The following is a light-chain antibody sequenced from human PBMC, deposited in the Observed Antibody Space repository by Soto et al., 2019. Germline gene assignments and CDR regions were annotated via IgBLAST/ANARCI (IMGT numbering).Light chain of an antibody. J-gene: IGLJ1*01. CDR2: EVS. CDR3: LSYTNSGARV. V-gene: IGLV2-14*01. CDR1: SSDVGANNF. Sequence: QSVLPQPASVSASPGQSITISCTGTSSDVGANNFVSWYQQHPGKAPQVMIFEVSNRPAGVSNRFSGSKAGNTDSLTISGLQAEDEADYYCLSYTNSGARVFGTGTKLTVL.